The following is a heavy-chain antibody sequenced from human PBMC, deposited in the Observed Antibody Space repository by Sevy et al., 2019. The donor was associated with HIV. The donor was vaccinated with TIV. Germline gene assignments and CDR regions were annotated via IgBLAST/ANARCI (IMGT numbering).Heavy chain of an antibody. V-gene: IGHV3-23*01. Sequence: GGSLRLSCAVSGFSFDSYGMTWVRQAPGKGLEWVSGISGSGTRTYYADSVKGRFIISRDNSKNTLYLQMNSLRSEEQGKYYWAKGGGGHYDPDEIGYYFYYYNMDVWGKGTTVTVSS. J-gene: IGHJ6*03. CDR1: GFSFDSYG. D-gene: IGHD3-22*01. CDR3: AKGGGGHYDPDEIGYYFYYYNMDV. CDR2: ISGSGTRT.